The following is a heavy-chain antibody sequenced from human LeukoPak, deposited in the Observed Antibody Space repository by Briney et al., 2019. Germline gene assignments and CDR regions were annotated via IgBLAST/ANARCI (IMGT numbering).Heavy chain of an antibody. CDR2: IYPGDFDT. CDR3: ARRGEAMDPFDY. Sequence: GESLKMSCKESGYSFTSYRIGWVRQMPGKGLDWMGIIYPGDFDTRYSPSFQGQVTISADKSINTAYLQWSSLKASDTAIYYCARRGEAMDPFDYWGQGTLVTVSS. V-gene: IGHV5-51*01. CDR1: GYSFTSYR. J-gene: IGHJ4*02. D-gene: IGHD5-18*01.